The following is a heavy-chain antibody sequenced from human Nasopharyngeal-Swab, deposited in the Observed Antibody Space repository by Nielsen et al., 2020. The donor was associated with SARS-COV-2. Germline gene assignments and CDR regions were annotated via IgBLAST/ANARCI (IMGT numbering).Heavy chain of an antibody. J-gene: IGHJ4*02. CDR3: ARGRGSSPPRYFDY. CDR1: GFTFSGYS. CDR2: ISSVSKYI. D-gene: IGHD3-10*01. V-gene: IGHV3-21*06. Sequence: GGSLRLSCAASGFTFSGYSMNWVRQAPGKGLEWVSTISSVSKYIFDADSVRGRFTISRDNAKSSLYLQMNSLRAEDTAVYYCARGRGSSPPRYFDYWGQGILVTVSS.